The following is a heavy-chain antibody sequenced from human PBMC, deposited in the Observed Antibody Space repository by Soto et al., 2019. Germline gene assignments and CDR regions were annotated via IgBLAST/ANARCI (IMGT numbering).Heavy chain of an antibody. V-gene: IGHV4-30-4*01. J-gene: IGHJ4*02. Sequence: VQLQESGPGLVKPSQTLSLTCTVSGGSINSGAYYWSWVRQPPGKGLEWIGYIYYSGSTYYNPSLKSRVTISVDTSKNQFSLKLSSVTATDTAVYYCARDNYGDTYYFDYWGQGTLVTVSS. CDR2: IYYSGST. D-gene: IGHD4-17*01. CDR1: GGSINSGAYY. CDR3: ARDNYGDTYYFDY.